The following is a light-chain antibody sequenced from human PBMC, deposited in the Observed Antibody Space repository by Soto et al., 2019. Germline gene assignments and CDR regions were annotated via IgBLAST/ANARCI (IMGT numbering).Light chain of an antibody. CDR1: QSVVYSPNNKNH. CDR2: WAS. V-gene: IGKV4-1*01. J-gene: IGKJ4*01. Sequence: DILMPQCPDSLAGSLGERATIDCKSSQSVVYSPNNKNHLAWYQQKPGQPPKVVIYWASTRESGVPDRFSGSGSGTDFTLTISSLQAEDVAVYYCYQYFSTPLTFGGGTKVDIK. CDR3: YQYFSTPLT.